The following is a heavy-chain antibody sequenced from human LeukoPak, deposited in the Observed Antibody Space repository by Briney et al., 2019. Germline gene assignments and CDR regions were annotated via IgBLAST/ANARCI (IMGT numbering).Heavy chain of an antibody. J-gene: IGHJ3*02. CDR3: ARQSTALI. Sequence: GGSLRLSCAASGFTFSSYAMSWVRQAPGNGLEWVANIKQDGSQKYYVDSVKGRFTISRDNAKNSLYLQMNSLRAEDTAVYYCARQSTALIWGQGTMVTISS. CDR1: GFTFSSYA. CDR2: IKQDGSQK. V-gene: IGHV3-7*01. D-gene: IGHD5-18*01.